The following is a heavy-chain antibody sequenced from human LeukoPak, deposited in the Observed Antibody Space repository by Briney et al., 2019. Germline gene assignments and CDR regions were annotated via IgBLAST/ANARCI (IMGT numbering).Heavy chain of an antibody. Sequence: PSETLSLTCAVYGGSFSGYYWSWIRQPPGKGLEWIGEINHSGSTNYNPSLKSRVTISVDTSKNQFSLELSSVTAADTAVYYCARGTQGSRVNYGMDVWGQGTTVTVSS. CDR3: ARGTQGSRVNYGMDV. J-gene: IGHJ6*02. CDR1: GGSFSGYY. V-gene: IGHV4-34*01. CDR2: INHSGST. D-gene: IGHD3-3*01.